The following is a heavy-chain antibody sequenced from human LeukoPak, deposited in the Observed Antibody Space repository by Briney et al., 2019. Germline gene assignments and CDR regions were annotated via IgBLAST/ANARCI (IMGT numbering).Heavy chain of an antibody. CDR2: ISYDGSNK. D-gene: IGHD3-22*01. CDR1: GFTFSSYA. Sequence: GGSLRLSCAASGFTFSSYAMHRVRQAPGKGLEWVAVISYDGSNKYYADSVKGRFTISRDNSKNTLYLQMNSLRAEDTAVYYCARDYYDSGGYYNLDAFDIWGQGTMVTVSS. J-gene: IGHJ3*02. CDR3: ARDYYDSGGYYNLDAFDI. V-gene: IGHV3-30-3*01.